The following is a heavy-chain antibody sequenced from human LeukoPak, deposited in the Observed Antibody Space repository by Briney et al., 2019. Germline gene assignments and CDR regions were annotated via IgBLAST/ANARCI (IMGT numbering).Heavy chain of an antibody. J-gene: IGHJ6*02. CDR3: AKSHGYYYYGMDV. D-gene: IGHD2-8*01. Sequence: HPGGSLRLSCAASGFTFSSYAMSWVRQAPGKGLEWVSAISGSGGSAYYADSVKGRFTISRDNSKNTLYLQMNSLRAEDTAVYYCAKSHGYYYYGMDVWGQGTTVTVSS. CDR2: ISGSGGSA. V-gene: IGHV3-23*01. CDR1: GFTFSSYA.